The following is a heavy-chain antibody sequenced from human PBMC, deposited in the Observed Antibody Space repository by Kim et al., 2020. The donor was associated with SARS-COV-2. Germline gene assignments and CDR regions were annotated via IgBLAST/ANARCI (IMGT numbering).Heavy chain of an antibody. D-gene: IGHD1-26*01. CDR2: IGTAGDT. Sequence: GGSLRLSCAASGFTFSSYDMHWVRQATGKGLEWVSAIGTAGDTYYPGSVKGRFTISRENAKNSLYLQMNSLRAGDTAVYYCARRAIGADGWYFDLWGRGTLVTVSS. V-gene: IGHV3-13*04. CDR3: ARRAIGADGWYFDL. CDR1: GFTFSSYD. J-gene: IGHJ2*01.